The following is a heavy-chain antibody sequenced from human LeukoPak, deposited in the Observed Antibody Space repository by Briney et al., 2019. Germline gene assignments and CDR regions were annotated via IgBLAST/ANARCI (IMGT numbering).Heavy chain of an antibody. J-gene: IGHJ2*01. CDR2: INHSGST. CDR3: ARSPTMVRGVIPSFGYFDL. Sequence: SETLSLTCAVYGGSFSGYYWSWIRQPPGKGLEWIGEINHSGSTNYNPSLKSRVTISVDTSKNQFSLKLSSVTAADTAVYYCARSPTMVRGVIPSFGYFDLWGRGTLVTVSS. D-gene: IGHD3-10*01. CDR1: GGSFSGYY. V-gene: IGHV4-34*01.